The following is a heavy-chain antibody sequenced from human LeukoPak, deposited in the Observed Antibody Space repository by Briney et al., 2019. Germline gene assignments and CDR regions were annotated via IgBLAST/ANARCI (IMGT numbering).Heavy chain of an antibody. CDR3: TRGLGAIRGGWFDP. CDR2: ISYDGSNK. V-gene: IGHV3-30-3*01. J-gene: IGHJ5*02. D-gene: IGHD1-26*01. CDR1: GFTFSSYG. Sequence: GGSLRLSCAASGFTFSSYGMHWVRQAPGKGLEWVAVISYDGSNKYYANSVKGRFTISRDNSKNTLYLQMTSLRPEDTAVYYCTRGLGAIRGGWFDPWGQGTLVTVSS.